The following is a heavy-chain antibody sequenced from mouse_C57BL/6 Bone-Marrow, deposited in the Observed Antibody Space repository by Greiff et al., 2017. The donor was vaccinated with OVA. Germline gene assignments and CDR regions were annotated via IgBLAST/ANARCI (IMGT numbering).Heavy chain of an antibody. Sequence: VHLVESGPGLVKPSQSLFLTCSITGFPITSGYYWIWIRQSPGKPLEWMGYITHSGETFYNPSLQSPISITRETSKNQFFLQLNSVTTEDTAMYYCAGGGSWFAYWGQGTLVTVSA. CDR3: AGGGSWFAY. J-gene: IGHJ3*01. CDR2: ITHSGET. CDR1: GFPITSGYY. V-gene: IGHV12-3*01.